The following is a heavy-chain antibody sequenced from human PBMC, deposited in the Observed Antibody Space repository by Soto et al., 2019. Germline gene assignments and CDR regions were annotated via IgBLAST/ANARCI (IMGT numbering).Heavy chain of an antibody. J-gene: IGHJ6*02. CDR1: GYTFTGYY. Sequence: ASVKVSCKASGYTFTGYYMHWVRQAPGQGLEWMGWINPNSGGTNYAQKFQGWVTMTRDTSISTAYMELSRLRSDDTAVYYCARRPNYYYYGMDVWGRGTTVTVSS. V-gene: IGHV1-2*04. CDR2: INPNSGGT. CDR3: ARRPNYYYYGMDV.